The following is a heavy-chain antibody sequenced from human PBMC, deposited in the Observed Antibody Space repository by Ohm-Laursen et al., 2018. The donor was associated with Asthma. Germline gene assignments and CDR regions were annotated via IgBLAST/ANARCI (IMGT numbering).Heavy chain of an antibody. CDR3: ARGRGGMQLYLSYQIDK. CDR2: MSYDGNNK. V-gene: IGHV3-30-3*01. D-gene: IGHD5-18*01. Sequence: SLRLSCAASGFNFNSSAMHWVRQAPGKGLEWVAVMSYDGNNKYHADSVKGRFTISRDNSKNTLSLQMNSLRPEDTAMYYCARGRGGMQLYLSYQIDKWGQGTLVTVSS. J-gene: IGHJ4*02. CDR1: GFNFNSSA.